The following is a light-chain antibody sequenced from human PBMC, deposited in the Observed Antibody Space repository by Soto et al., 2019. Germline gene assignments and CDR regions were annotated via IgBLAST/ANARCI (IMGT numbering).Light chain of an antibody. Sequence: EIILTQSPGTLALSPGDGATLSCRASQTVNSNYLAWYHQRPGQPPRLLIYGVSNRASGVPDRFSGDGSGTEFTLTIGRLDPDDFGVYYCQQYIDSPLTFGQGTRVEVK. V-gene: IGKV3-20*01. CDR2: GVS. CDR1: QTVNSNY. J-gene: IGKJ1*01. CDR3: QQYIDSPLT.